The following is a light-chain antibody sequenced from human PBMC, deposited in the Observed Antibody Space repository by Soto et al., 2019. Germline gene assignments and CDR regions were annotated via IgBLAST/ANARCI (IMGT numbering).Light chain of an antibody. J-gene: IGKJ4*01. CDR1: QNINSW. CDR2: KAS. Sequence: DIQVTQSPSTLSASVGDRVTITCRASQNINSWLAWYQQKPGKAPKLLIYKASTLQSGVPLRFRGSGSGTEFTLTISSLQPDDFATYYCQQYDSFSLTFGGGTKVDI. CDR3: QQYDSFSLT. V-gene: IGKV1-5*03.